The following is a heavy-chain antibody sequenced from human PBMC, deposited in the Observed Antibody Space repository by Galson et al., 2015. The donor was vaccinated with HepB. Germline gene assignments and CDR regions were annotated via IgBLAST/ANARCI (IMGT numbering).Heavy chain of an antibody. CDR3: ARGVRGSYPTFDY. V-gene: IGHV3-9*01. J-gene: IGHJ4*02. D-gene: IGHD3-10*01. CDR2: ISWNGDNI. Sequence: SLRLSCAASGFTFNDYTMHWVRQTPGKGLEWVSSISWNGDNIGYADSVKSRFTISRDNAKNSLYLRMNSLRAEDTALYYCARGVRGSYPTFDYWGQGTLVTVSS. CDR1: GFTFNDYT.